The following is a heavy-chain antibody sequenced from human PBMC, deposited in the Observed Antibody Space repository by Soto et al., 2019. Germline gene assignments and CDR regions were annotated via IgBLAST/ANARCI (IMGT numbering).Heavy chain of an antibody. Sequence: PGVSLRLSCAASGFTFSSYSMNWVRQAPGKGLEWVSYISSSSSTIYYADSVKGRFTISRDNAKNSLYLQMNSLRAEDTAVYYCVRAQSLRYLDWLLRTHDAFDIWGQGTMVTVSS. J-gene: IGHJ3*02. V-gene: IGHV3-48*01. CDR2: ISSSSSTI. CDR1: GFTFSSYS. D-gene: IGHD3-9*01. CDR3: VRAQSLRYLDWLLRTHDAFDI.